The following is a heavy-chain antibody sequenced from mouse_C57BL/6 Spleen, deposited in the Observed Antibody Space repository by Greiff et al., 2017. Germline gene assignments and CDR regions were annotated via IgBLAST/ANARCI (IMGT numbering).Heavy chain of an antibody. J-gene: IGHJ4*01. CDR1: GYAFSSSW. CDR2: IYPGDGDT. V-gene: IGHV1-82*01. D-gene: IGHD2-4*01. Sequence: VQLQQSGPELVKPGASVKISCKASGYAFSSSWMNWVKQRPGKGLEWIGRIYPGDGDTNYNGKFKGKATLTADKSSSTAYMQLSSLTSEDSAVYCCASYYDYDGRNYYAMDYWGQGTSVTVSS. CDR3: ASYYDYDGRNYYAMDY.